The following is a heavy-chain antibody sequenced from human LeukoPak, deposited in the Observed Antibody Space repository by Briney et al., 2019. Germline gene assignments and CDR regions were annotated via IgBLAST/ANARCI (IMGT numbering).Heavy chain of an antibody. Sequence: PSETLSLTCTVSGGSISSGGYYWSWIRQHPGKGLEWIGYIYYSGSTYYNPSLKSRVTISVDTSKNQFSLKLSSVTAADTAVYYCAGVDLEDIRGELWGQGTLVTVSS. CDR1: GGSISSGGYY. CDR3: AGVDLEDIRGEL. J-gene: IGHJ4*02. D-gene: IGHD2-15*01. V-gene: IGHV4-31*03. CDR2: IYYSGST.